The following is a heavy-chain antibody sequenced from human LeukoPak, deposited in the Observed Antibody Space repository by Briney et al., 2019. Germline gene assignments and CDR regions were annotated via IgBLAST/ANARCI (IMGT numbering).Heavy chain of an antibody. CDR1: GYTFTSYG. CDR3: ARGESGERIVVVPAAMPGLNYYYYGMDV. D-gene: IGHD2-2*01. J-gene: IGHJ6*02. V-gene: IGHV1-18*01. CDR2: VSAYNGNT. Sequence: ASVKVSCKASGYTFTSYGISWVRQAPGQGLEWMGWVSAYNGNTNYAQKFQGRVTITADESTSTAYMELSSLRSEDTAVYYCARGESGERIVVVPAAMPGLNYYYYGMDVWGQGTTVTVSS.